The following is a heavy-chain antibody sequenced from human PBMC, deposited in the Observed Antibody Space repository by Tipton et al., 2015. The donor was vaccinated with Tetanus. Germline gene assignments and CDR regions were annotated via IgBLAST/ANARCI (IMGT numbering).Heavy chain of an antibody. D-gene: IGHD3-22*01. J-gene: IGHJ3*01. V-gene: IGHV1-69*13. CDR2: FSPIFRRP. CDR1: GYTFTSYD. CDR3: AREAINSEDRRAFDV. Sequence: QSGAEVKKPGASVRVSCKASGYTFTSYDINWVRQAPGQGLEWMGGFSPIFRRPNYAQKFQGRVTISADESTSTAYMELRSLTSADTAIYYCAREAINSEDRRAFDVWGQGTMVTVSP.